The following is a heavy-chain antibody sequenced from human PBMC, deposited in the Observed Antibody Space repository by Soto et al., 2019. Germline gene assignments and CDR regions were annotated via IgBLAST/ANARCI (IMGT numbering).Heavy chain of an antibody. CDR2: ISGSGGST. CDR3: AKDLLYSYGISDFDY. D-gene: IGHD5-18*01. Sequence: PGGSLRLSCAASGFTFSSYAMSWVRQAPGKGLEGVSAISGSGGSTYYADSVKGRFTISRDNSKNTLYLQMNSLRAEDTAVYYCAKDLLYSYGISDFDYWGQGTLVTVSS. V-gene: IGHV3-23*01. CDR1: GFTFSSYA. J-gene: IGHJ4*02.